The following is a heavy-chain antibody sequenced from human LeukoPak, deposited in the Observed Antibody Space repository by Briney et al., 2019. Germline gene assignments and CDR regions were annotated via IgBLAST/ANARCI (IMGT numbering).Heavy chain of an antibody. Sequence: PGGSLRLSCAVSGSTFSGFWMSWSRQAPGKGLEWVASINSDGSEGYYADVVKGRFTISRDNAKNSLYLQINSLRAEDTAVYYCARSSYSSSSSVWGQGTTVTVSS. CDR1: GSTFSGFW. CDR3: ARSSYSSSSSV. V-gene: IGHV3-7*03. CDR2: INSDGSEG. J-gene: IGHJ3*01. D-gene: IGHD6-6*01.